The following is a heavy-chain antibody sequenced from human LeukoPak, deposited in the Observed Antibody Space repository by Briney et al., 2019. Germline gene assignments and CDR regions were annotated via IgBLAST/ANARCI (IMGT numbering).Heavy chain of an antibody. Sequence: ASVKVPCKAYGGTFSSYAISWVRQAPGQGLEWLGGIIPIFGTANYAQKFQGRVTITADESTSTAYMELSSLRSEDTAVYYCARLYITMSLDGGYFDYWGQGTLVTVSS. V-gene: IGHV1-69*13. D-gene: IGHD3-22*01. CDR3: ARLYITMSLDGGYFDY. J-gene: IGHJ4*02. CDR1: GGTFSSYA. CDR2: IIPIFGTA.